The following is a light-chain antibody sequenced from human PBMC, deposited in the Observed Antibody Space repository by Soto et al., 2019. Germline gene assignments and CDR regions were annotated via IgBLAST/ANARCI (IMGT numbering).Light chain of an antibody. V-gene: IGKV1-33*01. Sequence: DIQMTQSPSSLSASVGDRVTITCQASQYISNYLNWYQQKPGKAPKLLIYDASNLETGVTSRFSGSGSGTDFNFPISSLQHEDIATYYCQQYDNLPLTFGQGTQLEIK. CDR2: DAS. CDR3: QQYDNLPLT. CDR1: QYISNY. J-gene: IGKJ5*01.